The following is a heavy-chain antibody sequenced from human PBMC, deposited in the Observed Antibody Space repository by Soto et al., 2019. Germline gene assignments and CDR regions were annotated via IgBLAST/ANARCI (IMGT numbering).Heavy chain of an antibody. CDR3: ARRYGYTLDI. V-gene: IGHV4-30-2*01. D-gene: IGHD6-13*01. CDR1: GGSISSGGYS. J-gene: IGHJ3*02. Sequence: SETLSLTCAVSGGSISSGGYSWGWIRQPPGKGLEWIGYIYHSANTYYNPSLKSRVTISVDRSKNQFSLKLSSVTAADTAVYYCARRYGYTLDISGQGTMVTVSS. CDR2: IYHSANT.